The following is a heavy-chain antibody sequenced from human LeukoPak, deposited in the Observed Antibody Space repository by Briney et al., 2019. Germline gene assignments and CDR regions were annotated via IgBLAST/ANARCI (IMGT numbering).Heavy chain of an antibody. CDR3: ARQFSRESPFDP. J-gene: IGHJ5*02. Sequence: SETLSLTCTVSGGSISSYYWSWIRQPPGKGLEWIGYIYYSGSTNYNPSHKSRVTISVDTSKNQFSLKLSSVTAADTAVYYCARQFSRESPFDPWGQGTLVTVSS. V-gene: IGHV4-59*08. CDR2: IYYSGST. CDR1: GGSISSYY.